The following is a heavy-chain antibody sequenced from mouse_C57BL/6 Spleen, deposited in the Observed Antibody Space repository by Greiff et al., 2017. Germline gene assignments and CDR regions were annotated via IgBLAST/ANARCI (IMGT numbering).Heavy chain of an antibody. CDR1: GYTFTDYY. V-gene: IGHV1-26*01. Sequence: EVQLQQSGPELVKPGASVKISCKASGYTFTDYYMNWVKQSHGKSLEWIGDINPNNGGTSYNQKFKGKATLTVDKSSSTAYMELRSLTSEDSAVYYCARWGIYYYGSSYYYAMDYWGQGTSVTVSS. CDR3: ARWGIYYYGSSYYYAMDY. CDR2: INPNNGGT. J-gene: IGHJ4*01. D-gene: IGHD1-1*01.